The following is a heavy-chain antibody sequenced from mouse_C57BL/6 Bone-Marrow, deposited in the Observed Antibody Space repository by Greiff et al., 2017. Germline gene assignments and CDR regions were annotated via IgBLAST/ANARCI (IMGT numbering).Heavy chain of an antibody. Sequence: VKLMESGAEVVRPGASVKLSCKASGSTFTDHYINWVKQRPVQGLEWISRLYPGCGNTYYNEKFKGKATLTAEKSSNTAYMQLSSLTSEDSAVYFCARDDGYFFEYWGQGTTLTVSS. CDR3: ARDDGYFFEY. D-gene: IGHD2-3*01. CDR2: LYPGCGNT. V-gene: IGHV1-76*01. CDR1: GSTFTDHY. J-gene: IGHJ2*01.